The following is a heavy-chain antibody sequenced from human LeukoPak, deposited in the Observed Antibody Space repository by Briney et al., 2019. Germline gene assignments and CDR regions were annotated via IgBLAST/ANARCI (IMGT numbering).Heavy chain of an antibody. CDR3: ARVGILTASAAEWFDP. CDR1: GYSFTSYW. V-gene: IGHV5-51*01. Sequence: GESLKISCKGSGYSFTSYWIGWVRQMPGKGLEWMGIIYPGDSDTRYSPSFQGQVTISADKSISTAYLQWSSLKASDTAMYYCARVGILTASAAEWFDPWGQGTLVTVSS. D-gene: IGHD3-9*01. CDR2: IYPGDSDT. J-gene: IGHJ5*02.